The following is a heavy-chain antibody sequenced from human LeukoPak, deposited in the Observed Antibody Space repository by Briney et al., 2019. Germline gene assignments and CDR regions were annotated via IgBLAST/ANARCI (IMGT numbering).Heavy chain of an antibody. CDR3: ARWTSIAAVDRFDP. CDR1: GGSISSGGYY. J-gene: IGHJ5*02. CDR2: IYHSGST. D-gene: IGHD6-6*01. Sequence: SQTLSLTCTVSGGSISSGGYYWSWIRQPPGKGLEWIGYIYHSGSTYYNPSLKSRVTISVDRSKNQFSLKLSSVTAADTAVYYCARWTSIAAVDRFDPWGQGTLVTVSS. V-gene: IGHV4-30-2*01.